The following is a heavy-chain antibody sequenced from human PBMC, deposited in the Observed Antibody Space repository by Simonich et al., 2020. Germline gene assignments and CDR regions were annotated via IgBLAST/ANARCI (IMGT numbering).Heavy chain of an antibody. V-gene: IGHV3-48*03. Sequence: EVQLVESGGGLVQPGGSLRLSCAASGFTFSSYEMNWVRQAPGKGLWWVSYISSSVSTIYYADSVKGRFTISRDNAKNSLYLQMNSLRAEDTAVYYCARDGSSYFDYWGQGTLVTVSS. CDR2: ISSSVSTI. J-gene: IGHJ4*02. CDR1: GFTFSSYE. D-gene: IGHD2-15*01. CDR3: ARDGSSYFDY.